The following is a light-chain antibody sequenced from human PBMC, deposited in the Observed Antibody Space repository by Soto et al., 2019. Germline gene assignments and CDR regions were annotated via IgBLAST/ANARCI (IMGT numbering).Light chain of an antibody. J-gene: IGKJ4*01. Sequence: EIVLTQSPGTLSLSPGERATLSCRASQSVSSNKLAWYQQKPGQAPRLLIYDASSRATDIPDRFSGSGSGTDFTVNISRLEPEDFAVYYCQQYGRSPLTFGGGTKVEIK. V-gene: IGKV3-20*01. CDR2: DAS. CDR3: QQYGRSPLT. CDR1: QSVSSNK.